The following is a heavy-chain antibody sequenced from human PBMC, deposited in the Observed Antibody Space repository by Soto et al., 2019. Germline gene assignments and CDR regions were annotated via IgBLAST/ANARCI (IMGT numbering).Heavy chain of an antibody. D-gene: IGHD2-8*02. J-gene: IGHJ4*02. CDR3: ARGMTPPGAPAWYYFDS. CDR2: FSLSGTT. Sequence: PSKTLSLTCTASGASITGTSYWSWIRQPAGKGLEWIGRFSLSGTTNYNPSLRSRVTMSADVSKNQFSLRLTSVTAADTALYYCARGMTPPGAPAWYYFDSWGQGTLVTVSS. CDR1: GASITGTSY. V-gene: IGHV4-4*07.